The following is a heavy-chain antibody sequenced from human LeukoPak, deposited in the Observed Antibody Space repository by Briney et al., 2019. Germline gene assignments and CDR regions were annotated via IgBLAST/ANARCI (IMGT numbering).Heavy chain of an antibody. CDR3: AKVRYSNFDY. D-gene: IGHD6-13*01. CDR2: ISYDGSNK. CDR1: GFTFSSYA. V-gene: IGHV3-30-3*01. Sequence: GSLRLSCAASGFTFSSYAMHWVRQAPGKGLEWVAVISYDGSNKYYADSVKGRFTISRDNSKNTLYLQMNSLRAEDTAVYYCAKVRYSNFDYWGQGTLVTVSS. J-gene: IGHJ4*02.